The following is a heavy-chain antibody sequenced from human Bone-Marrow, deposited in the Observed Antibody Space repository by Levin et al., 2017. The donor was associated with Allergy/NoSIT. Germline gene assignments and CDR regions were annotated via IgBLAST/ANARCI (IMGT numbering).Heavy chain of an antibody. CDR1: GFTVSTYW. J-gene: IGHJ6*02. CDR3: ARDYPGTMVRGVIMYYYGMDV. D-gene: IGHD3-10*01. V-gene: IGHV3-7*01. Sequence: GGSLRLSCAASGFTVSTYWMTWVRQAPGKGLEWVANIKQDGSEEYYVDSVKGRFTISRDNAKNSLYLQMNSVRAEDTAVYYCARDYPGTMVRGVIMYYYGMDVWGQGTTVTVSS. CDR2: IKQDGSEE.